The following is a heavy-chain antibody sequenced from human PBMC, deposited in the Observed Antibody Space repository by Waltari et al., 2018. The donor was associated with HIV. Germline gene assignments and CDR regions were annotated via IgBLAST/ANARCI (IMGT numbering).Heavy chain of an antibody. V-gene: IGHV3-7*01. J-gene: IGHJ4*02. Sequence: EVQLVESGGGLVQPGGSLRLSCAASGFTFTKYWMTWVRQAPGKGLEVVADIKQEESEKYYGDSLKGRFTISRDNAKNSLFLQMNSLRVEDTAVYYCAREALYDSSGYYFDYWGQGTLVTVSS. CDR3: AREALYDSSGYYFDY. D-gene: IGHD3-22*01. CDR1: GFTFTKYW. CDR2: IKQEESEK.